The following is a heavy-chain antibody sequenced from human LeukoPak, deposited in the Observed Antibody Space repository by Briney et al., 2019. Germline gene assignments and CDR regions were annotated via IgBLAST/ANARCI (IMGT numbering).Heavy chain of an antibody. J-gene: IGHJ4*02. Sequence: TSETLSLTCTVSGGSIGSSSYYWGWIRQPPGKGLEWIGSIYYSGGTYYNPSLKSRVTISVDTSKNQFSLKLSSVTAADTAVYYCARHRSSGWDPYFDYWGQGTLVTVSS. V-gene: IGHV4-39*01. CDR3: ARHRSSGWDPYFDY. CDR2: IYYSGGT. CDR1: GGSIGSSSYY. D-gene: IGHD6-19*01.